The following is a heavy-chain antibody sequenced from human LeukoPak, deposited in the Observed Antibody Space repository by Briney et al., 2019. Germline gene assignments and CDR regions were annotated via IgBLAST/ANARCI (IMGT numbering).Heavy chain of an antibody. J-gene: IGHJ4*02. CDR1: GGSFSGYY. Sequence: SETLSLTCAVYGGSFSGYYWSWIRQPPGKGLEWIGEINHSGSTNYNPSLKSRVTISVDTSKNQFSLKLSSVTAADTAVYYCARDRSRTAMVNYFDYWGQGTLVTVSS. V-gene: IGHV4-34*01. D-gene: IGHD5-18*01. CDR3: ARDRSRTAMVNYFDY. CDR2: INHSGST.